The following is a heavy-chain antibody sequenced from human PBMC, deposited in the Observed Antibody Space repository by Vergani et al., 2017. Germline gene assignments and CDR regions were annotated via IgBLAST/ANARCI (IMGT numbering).Heavy chain of an antibody. CDR2: INHSGST. J-gene: IGHJ4*02. D-gene: IGHD6-6*01. CDR3: ARVGRRAARARGDY. V-gene: IGHV4-34*01. Sequence: QVQLQQWGAGLLKPSETLSLTCAVYGGSFSGYYWSWIRQPPGKGLEWIGEINHSGSTNYNPSLKSRVTISVDTSNNQFSLKLSSVTAADTAVYYCARVGRRAARARGDYWGQGTLVTVSS. CDR1: GGSFSGYY.